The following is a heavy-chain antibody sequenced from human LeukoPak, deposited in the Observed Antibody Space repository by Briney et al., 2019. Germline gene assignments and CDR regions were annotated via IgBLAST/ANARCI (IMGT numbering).Heavy chain of an antibody. CDR2: INIYSGIT. D-gene: IGHD3-22*01. Sequence: ASVKVSCKASGDTFTGYGLNWVRQAPGQGLEWMGWINIYSGITNYAQKLQDRVSMTTDTSTSTAYMELRSLKSDDTAVYYCARDKPDSSAYYYYFDYWGQGTLVTVSS. V-gene: IGHV1-18*01. J-gene: IGHJ4*02. CDR3: ARDKPDSSAYYYYFDY. CDR1: GDTFTGYG.